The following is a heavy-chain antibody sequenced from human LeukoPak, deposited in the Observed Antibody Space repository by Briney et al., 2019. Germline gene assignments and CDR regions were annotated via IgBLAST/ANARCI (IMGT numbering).Heavy chain of an antibody. CDR3: AKFSAYGGNSY. V-gene: IGHV3-23*01. Sequence: GGSLRLSCAASGFTFSSYAISWVRQAPGKGLEWVSGISGSGGDPTYYADSVKGRFTISRDNSKNTLYLQLSSLRAEDTAVYYCAKFSAYGGNSYWGQGTLVTVSS. CDR2: ISGSGGDPT. CDR1: GFTFSSYA. J-gene: IGHJ4*02. D-gene: IGHD4-23*01.